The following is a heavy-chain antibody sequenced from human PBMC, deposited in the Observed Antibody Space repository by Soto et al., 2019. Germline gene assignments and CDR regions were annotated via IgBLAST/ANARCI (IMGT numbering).Heavy chain of an antibody. J-gene: IGHJ4*02. CDR2: IWGDGSSQ. CDR1: GFTFSSYA. V-gene: IGHV3-33*01. CDR3: GRAMHSSDCNHCYFDS. Sequence: QVRLVESGGGVVQPGRSLRLSCTPSGFTFSSYAMHWVRQAPGRGLEWVAVIWGDGSSQFYADSVKGRFTISRDNSKNMLYLQMNSLGVEDTAMYFCGRAMHSSDCNHCYFDSWGQGTLVTVSS. D-gene: IGHD6-19*01.